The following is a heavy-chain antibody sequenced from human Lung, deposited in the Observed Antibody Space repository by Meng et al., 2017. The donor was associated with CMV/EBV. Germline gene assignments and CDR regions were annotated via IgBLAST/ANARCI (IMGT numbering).Heavy chain of an antibody. CDR3: ARDVVVPAALTVRIDY. J-gene: IGHJ4*02. CDR2: INGGNGKT. V-gene: IGHV1-3*01. CDR1: GATFTSYA. Sequence: VQCVQSGAECKKPGSSVKVSGEAAGATFTSYARHCVGHAPGKRLEWMGWINGGNGKTKYSQKFQGRVTITRDTSASTAYMELSSLRSEDTAVYYCARDVVVPAALTVRIDYWGQGTLVTVSS. D-gene: IGHD2-2*01.